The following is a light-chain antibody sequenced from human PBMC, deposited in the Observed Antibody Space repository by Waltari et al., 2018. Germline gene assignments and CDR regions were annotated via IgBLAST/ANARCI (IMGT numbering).Light chain of an antibody. V-gene: IGLV3-9*01. CDR3: QVWDSSTVV. CDR1: NIGNKN. J-gene: IGLJ2*01. CDR2: RDR. Sequence: SYELTQPLSVSVALGQTARISCGGNNIGNKNVHWYQQKPGQALVLVIYRDRNRPSSIPGRFSGSNPGNMATLTSSRAQAGDEADFYCQVWDSSTVVFGGGTKLTVL.